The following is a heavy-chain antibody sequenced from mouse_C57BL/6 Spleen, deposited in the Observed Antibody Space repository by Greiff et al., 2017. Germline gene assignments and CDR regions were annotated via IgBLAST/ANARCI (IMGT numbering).Heavy chain of an antibody. D-gene: IGHD2-3*01. CDR1: GYAFTNYL. Sequence: VQLQQSGAELVRPGTSVKVSCKASGYAFTNYLIEWVKQRPGQGLEWIGVINPGSGGTNYNEKFKGKATLTADKSSSTAYMQLSSLTSEDSAVYFCARHYDGYYYAMDYWGQGTSVTVSS. J-gene: IGHJ4*01. V-gene: IGHV1-54*01. CDR3: ARHYDGYYYAMDY. CDR2: INPGSGGT.